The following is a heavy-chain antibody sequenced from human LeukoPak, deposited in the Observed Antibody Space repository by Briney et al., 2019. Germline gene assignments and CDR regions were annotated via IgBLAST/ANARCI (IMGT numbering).Heavy chain of an antibody. CDR3: ARDSRVYSSGWYYYYYMDV. J-gene: IGHJ6*03. V-gene: IGHV1-69*13. D-gene: IGHD6-19*01. CDR1: GDTFSSYA. CDR2: IIPIFGTA. Sequence: SVKVSCKASGDTFSSYAISWVRQAPGQGLEWMGGIIPIFGTANYAQKFQGRVTITADESTSTAYMELSSPRSEDTAVYYCARDSRVYSSGWYYYYYMDVWGKGTTVTVS.